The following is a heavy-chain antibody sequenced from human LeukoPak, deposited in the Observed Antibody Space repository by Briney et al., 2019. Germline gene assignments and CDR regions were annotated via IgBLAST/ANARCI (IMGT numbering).Heavy chain of an antibody. CDR3: SGGRDAAVAGPGGYFDY. CDR1: GFIFSDYH. V-gene: IGHV3-11*01. Sequence: GGSLRLSCAASGFIFSDYHMSWIRQAPGKGLECVSCISPGGDAVYFADSVKGRFTISRDNAKNSLFLQMSSLTAEDTAVYYCSGGRDAAVAGPGGYFDYWGQGSLVTVSS. D-gene: IGHD6-19*01. J-gene: IGHJ4*02. CDR2: ISPGGDAV.